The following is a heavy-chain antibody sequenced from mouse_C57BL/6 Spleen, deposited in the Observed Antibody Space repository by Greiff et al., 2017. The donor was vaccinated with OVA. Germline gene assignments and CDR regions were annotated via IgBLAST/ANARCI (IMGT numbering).Heavy chain of an antibody. V-gene: IGHV1-69*01. D-gene: IGHD2-5*01. CDR3: ERVCSNFFDY. Sequence: QVQLQQPGAELVMPGASVKLSCKASGYTFTSYWMHWVKQRPGQGLEWIGEIDPSDSYTNYNQKFKGKSTLTVDKSSSTAYMQLSSLTSEDSAVYYCERVCSNFFDYWGQGTTVTVSA. J-gene: IGHJ2*01. CDR1: GYTFTSYW. CDR2: IDPSDSYT.